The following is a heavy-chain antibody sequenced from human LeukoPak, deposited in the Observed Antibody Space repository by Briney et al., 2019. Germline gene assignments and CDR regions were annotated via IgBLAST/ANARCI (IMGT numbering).Heavy chain of an antibody. V-gene: IGHV4-4*07. D-gene: IGHD4/OR15-4a*01. CDR2: IYTSGST. J-gene: IGHJ6*03. CDR1: GGSISSYY. Sequence: PSETLSLTCTVSGGSISSYYWSWIRKPAGKGLEWIGRIYTSGSTNYNPSLKSRVTMSVDTSKNQFSLKLSPVTAADTAVYYCARLMVDSYYYYYMDVWGKGTTVTISS. CDR3: ARLMVDSYYYYYMDV.